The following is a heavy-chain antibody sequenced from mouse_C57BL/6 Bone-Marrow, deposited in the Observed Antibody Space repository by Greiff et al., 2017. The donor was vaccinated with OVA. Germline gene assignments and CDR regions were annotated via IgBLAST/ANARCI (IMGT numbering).Heavy chain of an antibody. V-gene: IGHV1-42*01. CDR1: GYSFTGYY. D-gene: IGHD2-5*01. CDR3: ARLNDSNRRYWYFDD. Sequence: VQLQQSGPELVKPGASVKISCKASGYSFTGYYMNWVKQSPEKSLEWIGEINPSTGGTTYNQKFKAKATVTVDKSSSTAYMQLKSLTSEDSAVYYCARLNDSNRRYWYFDDWGTGTTVTVSS. CDR2: INPSTGGT. J-gene: IGHJ1*03.